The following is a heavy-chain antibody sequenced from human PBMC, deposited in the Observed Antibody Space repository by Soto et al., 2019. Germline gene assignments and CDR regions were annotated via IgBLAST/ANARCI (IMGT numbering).Heavy chain of an antibody. CDR2: INAGNGDT. V-gene: IGHV1-3*05. Sequence: QVQLVQSGAEEKKPGASVRVSCKASGYTFTTYVVHWVRQAPGQRLEWMGWINAGNGDTRYSQKFQGRVTLTRDTFASTAYMELSSLRSEDTAVYYCARNMEGGWFDPWGQGTLVTVSS. CDR3: ARNMEGGWFDP. J-gene: IGHJ5*02. CDR1: GYTFTTYV. D-gene: IGHD3-16*01.